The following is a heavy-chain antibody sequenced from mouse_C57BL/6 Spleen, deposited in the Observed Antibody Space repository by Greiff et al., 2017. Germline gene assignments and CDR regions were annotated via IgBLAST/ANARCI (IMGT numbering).Heavy chain of an antibody. J-gene: IGHJ3*01. Sequence: VQLQQPGAELVMPGASVKLSCKASGYTFTSYWMHWVKQRPGQGLEWIGEIDPSDSYTNYNQKFKGKSTLTVDKSSSTAYMQLSSLTSEDSAVYYCARHSNYLFAYWGQGTLVTVSA. CDR3: ARHSNYLFAY. CDR2: IDPSDSYT. V-gene: IGHV1-69*01. CDR1: GYTFTSYW. D-gene: IGHD2-5*01.